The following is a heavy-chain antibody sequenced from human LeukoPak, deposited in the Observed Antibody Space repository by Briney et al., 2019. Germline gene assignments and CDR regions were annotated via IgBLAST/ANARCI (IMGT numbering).Heavy chain of an antibody. Sequence: GGSLRLSCAASGFTFSDYYMSWIRQAPGKGLEWVSYISSSGSTIYYADSVKGRFTISRDNAKNSLYLQMSSLRVEDTAVYYCARGPMLRGVIIRRSKSGYFDYWGQGTLVTVSS. CDR1: GFTFSDYY. D-gene: IGHD3-10*01. CDR2: ISSSGSTI. V-gene: IGHV3-11*04. CDR3: ARGPMLRGVIIRRSKSGYFDY. J-gene: IGHJ4*02.